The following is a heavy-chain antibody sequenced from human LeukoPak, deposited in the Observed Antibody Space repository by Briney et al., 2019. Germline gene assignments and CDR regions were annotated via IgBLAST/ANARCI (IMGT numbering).Heavy chain of an antibody. CDR3: AKLVGNNYFDY. D-gene: IGHD2-15*01. CDR2: ISGSGGST. CDR1: GFTVSSNY. Sequence: TGGSLRLSCAASGFTVSSNYMSWVRQAPGKGLEWVSAISGSGGSTYYADSVRGRFTISRDNSKNTLYLQMNSLRAEDTAVYYCAKLVGNNYFDYWGQGTLVTVSS. V-gene: IGHV3-23*01. J-gene: IGHJ4*02.